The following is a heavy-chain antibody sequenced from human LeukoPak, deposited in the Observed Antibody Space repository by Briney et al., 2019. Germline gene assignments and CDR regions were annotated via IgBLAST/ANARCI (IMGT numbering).Heavy chain of an antibody. D-gene: IGHD6-13*01. CDR1: GFTFDDYG. CDR2: INWNGGST. V-gene: IGHV3-20*04. Sequence: RPGGSLRLSCAASGFTFDDYGMSWVRQAPGKGLEWVSGINWNGGSTGYADSVKGRFTISRDNAKNSLYLQMNSLRAEDTALYYCVRRSGIAAARYYFDYWGQGTLVTVSS. CDR3: VRRSGIAAARYYFDY. J-gene: IGHJ4*02.